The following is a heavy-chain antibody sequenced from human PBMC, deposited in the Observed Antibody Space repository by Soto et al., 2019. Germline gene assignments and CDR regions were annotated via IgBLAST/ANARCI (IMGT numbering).Heavy chain of an antibody. CDR1: GYTFTSYY. CDR3: ARDIYRSIAAPYAFDI. V-gene: IGHV1-46*01. CDR2: INPSGGST. J-gene: IGHJ3*02. Sequence: ASVKVSCKASGYTFTSYYMHWVRQAPGQGFEWMGIINPSGGSTSYAQKFQGRVTMTRDTSTSTVYMELSSLRSEDTAVYYCARDIYRSIAAPYAFDIWGQGTMVTVSS. D-gene: IGHD6-6*01.